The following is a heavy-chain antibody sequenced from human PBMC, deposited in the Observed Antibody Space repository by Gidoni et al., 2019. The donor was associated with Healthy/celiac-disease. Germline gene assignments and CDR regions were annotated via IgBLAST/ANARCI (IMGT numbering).Heavy chain of an antibody. Sequence: EVQLVESGGGLVQPGGSLRLSCAAYGFTFSSYWMSWVRQAPGKGLEWVANKKQDGSEKYYVDSVKGLFTISRDNAKNSLYLQMNSLRAEDTAVYYCARDRGIFEPHDYWGQGTLVTVSS. CDR1: GFTFSSYW. CDR3: ARDRGIFEPHDY. J-gene: IGHJ4*02. V-gene: IGHV3-7*01. CDR2: KKQDGSEK. D-gene: IGHD3-3*01.